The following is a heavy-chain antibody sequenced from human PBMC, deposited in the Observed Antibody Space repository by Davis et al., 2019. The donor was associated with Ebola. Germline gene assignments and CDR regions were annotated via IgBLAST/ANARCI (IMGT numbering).Heavy chain of an antibody. J-gene: IGHJ6*02. V-gene: IGHV7-4-1*02. D-gene: IGHD5-18*01. CDR1: GYTFTSYA. CDR2: INTNTGNP. CDR3: ARESYGQAYGMDV. Sequence: ASVKVSCKASGYTFTSYAMNWVRQAHGQGLEWMGWINTNTGNPTYAQGFTGRFVFSLDNSVSTAYLQISSLKAEDTGVYYCARESYGQAYGMDVWGQGTTVNVSS.